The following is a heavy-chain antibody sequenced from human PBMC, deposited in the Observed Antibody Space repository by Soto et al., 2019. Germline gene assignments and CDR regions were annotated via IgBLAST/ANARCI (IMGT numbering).Heavy chain of an antibody. V-gene: IGHV3-30-3*01. J-gene: IGHJ4*02. CDR2: ISYDGSNK. CDR1: GFTFSSYA. Sequence: QVQLVESGGGVVQPGRSLRLSCAASGFTFSSYAMHWVRQAPGKGLEWVAVISYDGSNKYYADSVKGRFTIYRDNSKNTLYLQVNSLSAEDTAVYYRARDEDSSARPFDSWGQGTLVTVSS. D-gene: IGHD3-22*01. CDR3: ARDEDSSARPFDS.